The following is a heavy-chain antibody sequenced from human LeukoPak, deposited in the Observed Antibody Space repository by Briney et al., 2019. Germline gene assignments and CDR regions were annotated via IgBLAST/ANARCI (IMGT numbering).Heavy chain of an antibody. Sequence: GGSLRLSCAASGFTFSSYEMNWVRQAPGKGLEWVSYISSSGSTIYYADSVKGRFTISRDNAKNSLYLQMNSLRAEDTAVYYCARMRGESIAVAGTMRREDAFDIWGQGTLVTVSS. CDR3: ARMRGESIAVAGTMRREDAFDI. V-gene: IGHV3-48*03. D-gene: IGHD6-19*01. CDR1: GFTFSSYE. CDR2: ISSSGSTI. J-gene: IGHJ3*02.